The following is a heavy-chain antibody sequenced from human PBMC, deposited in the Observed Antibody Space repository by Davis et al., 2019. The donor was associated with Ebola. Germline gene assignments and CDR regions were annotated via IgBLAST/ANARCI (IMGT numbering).Heavy chain of an antibody. V-gene: IGHV7-4-1*02. Sequence: AASVKVSCKASGGTFSTYTFTWVRQAPGQGLEWMGWINTNTGNPTYAQGFTGRFVFSLDTSVSTAYLQISSLKAEDTAVYYCARGGAAGHWGQGTLVTVSS. CDR1: GGTFSTYT. CDR2: INTNTGNP. CDR3: ARGGAAGH. D-gene: IGHD6-13*01. J-gene: IGHJ4*02.